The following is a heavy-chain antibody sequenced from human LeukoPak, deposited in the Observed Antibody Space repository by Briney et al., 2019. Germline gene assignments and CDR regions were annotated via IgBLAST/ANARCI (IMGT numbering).Heavy chain of an antibody. CDR2: ISDSGGTT. D-gene: IGHD6-13*01. CDR3: AKDLGHHIAVAPRGY. CDR1: GLTFSSCA. Sequence: PGGSLRLSCAASGLTFSSCAMSWVRQAPGKGLEWVSGISDSGGTTSYTDSVKGRFTISRDNSKSTLYLQMNSLRAEDTAVYYCAKDLGHHIAVAPRGYWGQGTLVTVSS. V-gene: IGHV3-23*01. J-gene: IGHJ4*02.